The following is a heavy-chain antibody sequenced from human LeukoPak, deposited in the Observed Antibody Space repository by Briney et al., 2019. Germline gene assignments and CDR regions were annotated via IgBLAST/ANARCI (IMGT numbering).Heavy chain of an antibody. J-gene: IGHJ4*02. V-gene: IGHV3-74*01. CDR3: ARGILWFGELLRPFDY. CDR2: INSDGSST. D-gene: IGHD3-10*01. Sequence: GGSLRLSCAASGFTFSNYAMSWVRQAPGKGLVWVSRINSDGSSTSYADSVKGRFTISRDNAKNTLYLQMNSLRAEDTAVYYCARGILWFGELLRPFDYWGQGTLVTVSS. CDR1: GFTFSNYA.